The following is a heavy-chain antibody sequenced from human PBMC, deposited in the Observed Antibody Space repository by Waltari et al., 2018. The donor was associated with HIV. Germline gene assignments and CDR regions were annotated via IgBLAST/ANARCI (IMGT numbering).Heavy chain of an antibody. CDR1: GYTFTSDG. Sequence: QVQLGQSGAEVKKPGASVKVSCKASGYTFTSDGISWVRQARGQGVEWMGWNGDNKGTTNYAQRFQGRSTMTTDKATSTAIMRLRGVGSDDSAGDYGARREAWGLWSMDVWGQGTTVTVSS. D-gene: IGHD2-21*01. CDR2: NGDNKGTT. J-gene: IGHJ6*02. CDR3: ARREAWGLWSMDV. V-gene: IGHV1-18*01.